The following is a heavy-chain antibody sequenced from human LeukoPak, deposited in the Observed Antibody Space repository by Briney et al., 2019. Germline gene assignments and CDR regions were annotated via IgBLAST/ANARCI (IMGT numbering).Heavy chain of an antibody. Sequence: GGSLRLSCAASGFTFSSYSMNWVRQAPGKGLEWVSSISSSSSYIYYADSVKGRFTISRDNAKNSLYLQMNSLRAEDTAVYYCAREHFGDYVFGYWGQGTLVTVSS. CDR2: ISSSSSYI. V-gene: IGHV3-21*01. J-gene: IGHJ4*02. D-gene: IGHD4-17*01. CDR1: GFTFSSYS. CDR3: AREHFGDYVFGY.